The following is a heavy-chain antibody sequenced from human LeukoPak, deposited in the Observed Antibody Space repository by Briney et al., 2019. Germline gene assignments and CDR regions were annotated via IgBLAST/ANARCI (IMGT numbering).Heavy chain of an antibody. V-gene: IGHV3-74*01. CDR2: INSDGSST. J-gene: IGHJ5*02. CDR3: ARDGGSSWYNWFDP. Sequence: GGSLRLSCAASGFTFSSYWMHWVRQAPGKGLVWVSRINSDGSSTSYADSVKGRFTISRDNAKNTLYLQMNSLRAEDTAAYYCARDGGSSWYNWFDPWGQGTLVTVSS. D-gene: IGHD6-13*01. CDR1: GFTFSSYW.